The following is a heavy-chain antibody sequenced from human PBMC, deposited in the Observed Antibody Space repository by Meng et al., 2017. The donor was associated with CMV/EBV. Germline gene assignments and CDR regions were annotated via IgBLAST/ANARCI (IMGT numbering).Heavy chain of an antibody. Sequence: QVQLVQSGVEGKKPGAQVKVSCKASGYTFTGYGISWVRQAPGQGLEWMGWISVYNGHTNFAQNLQGRVTMTTDTSTSTAYVELRSLRSDDTAIYYCARGVPLGIIYSFDYWGQGTLVTVSS. CDR2: ISVYNGHT. D-gene: IGHD2-21*01. V-gene: IGHV1-18*01. J-gene: IGHJ4*01. CDR3: ARGVPLGIIYSFDY. CDR1: GYTFTGYG.